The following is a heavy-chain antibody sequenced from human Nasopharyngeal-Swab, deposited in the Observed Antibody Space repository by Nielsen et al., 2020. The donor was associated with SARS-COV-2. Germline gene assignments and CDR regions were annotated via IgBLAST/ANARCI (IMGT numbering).Heavy chain of an antibody. CDR2: IYSGGST. J-gene: IGHJ2*01. Sequence: GESLKISCAASGFTVSSNYMSWVRRAPGKGLEWVSVIYSGGSTYYADSVKGRFTISRDNSKNTLYLQMNSLRAEDTAVYYCARATFADWYFDLWGRGTLVTVSS. D-gene: IGHD2/OR15-2a*01. V-gene: IGHV3-66*01. CDR3: ARATFADWYFDL. CDR1: GFTVSSNY.